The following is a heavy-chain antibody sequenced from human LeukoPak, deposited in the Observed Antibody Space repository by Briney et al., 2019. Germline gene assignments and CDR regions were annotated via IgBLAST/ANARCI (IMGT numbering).Heavy chain of an antibody. V-gene: IGHV1-18*01. CDR1: GYTFTSYG. CDR2: ISAYNGNT. Sequence: ASVKVSCKASGYTFTSYGISWVRQAPGQGLEWMGWISAYNGNTNYAQKLQGRVTMTTDTSTSTAYMELRSLRSDDTAVYYCARDVYYYDSSGYYANFDYWGQGTLVTVSS. J-gene: IGHJ4*02. CDR3: ARDVYYYDSSGYYANFDY. D-gene: IGHD3-22*01.